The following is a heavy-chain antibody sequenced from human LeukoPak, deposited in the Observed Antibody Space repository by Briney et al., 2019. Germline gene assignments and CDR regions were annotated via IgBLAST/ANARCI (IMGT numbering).Heavy chain of an antibody. CDR1: GFTFSNYA. CDR2: ISYAGSNK. CDR3: ANIRTYSSSWYPKNYYGMVV. D-gene: IGHD6-13*01. Sequence: GRSLRLSCAASGFTFSNYAMHWVRQAPGKGLEWVALISYAGSNKYYADSVKGRFTISRDNSKNTLYLQMNSLRAEDTAVYYCANIRTYSSSWYPKNYYGMVVWGQGTTVTVSS. J-gene: IGHJ6*02. V-gene: IGHV3-30-3*01.